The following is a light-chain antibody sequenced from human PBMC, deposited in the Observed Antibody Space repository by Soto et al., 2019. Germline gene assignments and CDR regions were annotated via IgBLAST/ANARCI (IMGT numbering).Light chain of an antibody. V-gene: IGLV2-8*01. CDR1: SSDVGGYNY. Sequence: QSVLTQPPSASGSPGQSVTISCTGTSSDVGGYNYVSWYQQHPGKAPKLMIFEVSERPSGVPDRFVGSKSGNTASLTVSGLQAEDEADYYCRSYAGSNHYVFGSGTKVTVL. CDR3: RSYAGSNHYV. CDR2: EVS. J-gene: IGLJ1*01.